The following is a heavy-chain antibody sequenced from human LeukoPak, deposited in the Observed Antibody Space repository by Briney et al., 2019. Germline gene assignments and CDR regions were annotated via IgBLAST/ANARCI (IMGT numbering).Heavy chain of an antibody. CDR2: IYYSGST. D-gene: IGHD3-10*01. CDR1: GGSISSGSYH. V-gene: IGHV4-31*03. Sequence: PSETPSLTCTVSGGSISSGSYHWSWIRQHPGKGLEWIGYIYYSGSTYYNSSLKSRVTISVDTSKNQFSLKLSSVTAADTAVYYCARCRYGSGTYAHGFDIWGQGTMVTVSS. CDR3: ARCRYGSGTYAHGFDI. J-gene: IGHJ3*02.